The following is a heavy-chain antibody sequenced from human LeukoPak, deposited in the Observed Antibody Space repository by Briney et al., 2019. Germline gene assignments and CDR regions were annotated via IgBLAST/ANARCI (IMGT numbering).Heavy chain of an antibody. V-gene: IGHV3-33*01. D-gene: IGHD6-13*01. Sequence: GGSLRLSCAASGFTFSRYDMHWVRQAPGKGLEWVAVIWYDGSKKYCADSVKGRITISRDNTKNTVDLQMNSLRAEDTAVYYCVRGEQQLGYFDYWGQGTLVTVSS. CDR2: IWYDGSKK. J-gene: IGHJ4*02. CDR3: VRGEQQLGYFDY. CDR1: GFTFSRYD.